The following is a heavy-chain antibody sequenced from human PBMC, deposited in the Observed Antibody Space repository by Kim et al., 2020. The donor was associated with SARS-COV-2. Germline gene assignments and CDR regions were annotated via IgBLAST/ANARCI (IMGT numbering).Heavy chain of an antibody. D-gene: IGHD2-2*01. CDR1: GGSISSGGYY. V-gene: IGHV4-31*03. J-gene: IGHJ5*02. CDR3: ARGGPVVPAAMTDWFDP. CDR2: IYYSGST. Sequence: SETLSLTCTVSGGSISSGGYYWSWIRQHPGKGLEWIGYIYYSGSTYYIPSLKSRVTISVDTSKNQFSLKLSSVTAADTAVYYCARGGPVVPAAMTDWFDPWGQGTLVTVSS.